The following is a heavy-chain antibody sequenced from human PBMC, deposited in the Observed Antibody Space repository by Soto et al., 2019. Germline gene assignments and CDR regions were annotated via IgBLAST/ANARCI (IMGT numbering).Heavy chain of an antibody. CDR3: ARSPYYDFWSGYQNWFAP. D-gene: IGHD3-3*01. CDR2: INPANGYT. Sequence: GASVKVSCKVSGYKFTNFAIHWVRQAPGRSLEWVGWINPANGYTKYSQKLQDRVTMTRDTPASTAYMELKSLTSEDTAVYYCARSPYYDFWSGYQNWFAPWGQGTLVTVSS. V-gene: IGHV1-3*01. CDR1: GYKFTNFA. J-gene: IGHJ5*02.